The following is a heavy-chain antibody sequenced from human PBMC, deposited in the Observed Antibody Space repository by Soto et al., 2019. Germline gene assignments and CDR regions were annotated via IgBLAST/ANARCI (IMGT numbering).Heavy chain of an antibody. V-gene: IGHV4-39*01. CDR1: GGSITSRGYF. Sequence: QLQLQESGPRLVKPAETLSLTCTVSGGSITSRGYFWGWIRQPPGKGLEWIGSISHGGRPAYNPSLKSRVSPSGDTSTSQFPSLPSSVPATDTAVYYCARLTMKWLVGELDLWGQGTLVTVSS. CDR2: ISHGGRP. CDR3: ARLTMKWLVGELDL. J-gene: IGHJ5*02. D-gene: IGHD6-19*01.